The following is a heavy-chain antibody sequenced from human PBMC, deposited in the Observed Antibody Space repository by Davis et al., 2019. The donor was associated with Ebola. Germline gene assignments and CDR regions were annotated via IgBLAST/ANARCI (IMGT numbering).Heavy chain of an antibody. CDR2: IYYSGST. Sequence: PSETLSLTCTVSGGSISSYYWSWIRQPPGKGLEWIGYIYYSGSTNYNPSLKSRVTISVDTSKNQFSLKLSSVTAADTAVYYCARHAYYDFWSGLAYYFDYWGQGTLVTVSS. CDR1: GGSISSYY. CDR3: ARHAYYDFWSGLAYYFDY. J-gene: IGHJ4*02. D-gene: IGHD3-3*01. V-gene: IGHV4-59*08.